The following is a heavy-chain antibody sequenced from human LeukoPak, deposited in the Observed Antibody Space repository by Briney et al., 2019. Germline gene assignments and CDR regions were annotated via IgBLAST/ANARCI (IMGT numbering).Heavy chain of an antibody. CDR3: ARHDYARSDSYSFDY. CDR2: ICASGST. Sequence: SGTLSLTCTVSGVAISGYFWSWVRQPPGKGLEWLGYICASGSTNYNPSLKSRVTISEDTSVNQFSLKLSSVTAADTAVYYCARHDYARSDSYSFDYWGQGTLVTVSS. V-gene: IGHV4-59*08. CDR1: GVAISGYF. J-gene: IGHJ4*02. D-gene: IGHD2-8*01.